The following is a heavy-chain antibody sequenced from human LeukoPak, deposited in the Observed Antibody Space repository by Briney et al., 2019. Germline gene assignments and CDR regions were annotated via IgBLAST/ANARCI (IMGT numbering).Heavy chain of an antibody. J-gene: IGHJ4*02. V-gene: IGHV3-23*01. CDR3: AKVPRWGELSNYFDY. CDR1: GFTFSSYA. D-gene: IGHD3-16*02. CDR2: ISGSGGST. Sequence: PGGSLRLSCAASGFTFSSYAMSWVRQAPGKGLEWVSAISGSGGSTYYADSVKGRFTISRDKSKNTLYLQMNSLRAEDTAVYYCAKVPRWGELSNYFDYWGQGTRVTSSS.